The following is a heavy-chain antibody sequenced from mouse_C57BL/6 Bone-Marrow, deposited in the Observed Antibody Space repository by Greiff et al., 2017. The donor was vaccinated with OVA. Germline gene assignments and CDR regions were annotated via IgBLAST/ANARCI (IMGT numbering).Heavy chain of an antibody. Sequence: EVQLQQSGPELVKPGASVKISCKASGYTFTDYYMNWVKQSHGKSLEWIGDINPNNGGTSYNQKFKGKATLTVDKSSSTAYMELRSLTSEDSAVYYCARCDYGPDYYAMDYWGQGTSVTVSS. CDR1: GYTFTDYY. J-gene: IGHJ4*01. CDR2: INPNNGGT. D-gene: IGHD2-4*01. V-gene: IGHV1-26*01. CDR3: ARCDYGPDYYAMDY.